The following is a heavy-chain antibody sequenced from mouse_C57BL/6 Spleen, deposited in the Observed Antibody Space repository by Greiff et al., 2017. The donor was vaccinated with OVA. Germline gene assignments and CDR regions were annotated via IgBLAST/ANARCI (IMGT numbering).Heavy chain of an antibody. D-gene: IGHD2-4*01. CDR3: ARKEGYDYVFCDY. V-gene: IGHV1-50*01. J-gene: IGHJ2*01. CDR2: IDPSDSYT. CDR1: GYTFTSYW. Sequence: QVQLQQSGAELVKPGASVKLSCKASGYTFTSYWMQWVKQRPGQGLEWIGEIDPSDSYTNYNQKFKGKATLTVDTSSSTAYMQLSSLTSEDSAVYYCARKEGYDYVFCDYWGQGTTLTVSS.